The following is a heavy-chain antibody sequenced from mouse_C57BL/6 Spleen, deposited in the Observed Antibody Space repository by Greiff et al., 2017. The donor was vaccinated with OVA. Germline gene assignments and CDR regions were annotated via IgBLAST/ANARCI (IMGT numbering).Heavy chain of an antibody. J-gene: IGHJ3*01. D-gene: IGHD2-2*01. CDR1: GFTFSSYA. Sequence: EVMLVESGGGLVKPGGSLKLSCAASGFTFSSYAMSWVRQTPEKRLEWVATISDGGSYTYYPDNVKGRFTISRDKAKNNLYLQMSHLKSEDTAMYYCARRDGYDRDVSLFAYWGQGTLVTVSA. V-gene: IGHV5-4*03. CDR3: ARRDGYDRDVSLFAY. CDR2: ISDGGSYT.